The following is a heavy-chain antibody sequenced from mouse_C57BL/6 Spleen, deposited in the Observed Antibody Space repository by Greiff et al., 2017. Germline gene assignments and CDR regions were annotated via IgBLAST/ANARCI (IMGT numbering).Heavy chain of an antibody. CDR2: ISSGSSTI. J-gene: IGHJ2*01. D-gene: IGHD4-1*01. V-gene: IGHV5-17*01. CDR1: GFTFSDYG. CDR3: ARTGFDY. Sequence: EVKLVESGGGLVKPGGPLKLSCAASGFTFSDYGMHWVRQAPEKGLEWVAYISSGSSTIYYADTVKGRFTISRDNAKNTLFLQMTSLRSEDTAMYYCARTGFDYWGQGTTLTVSS.